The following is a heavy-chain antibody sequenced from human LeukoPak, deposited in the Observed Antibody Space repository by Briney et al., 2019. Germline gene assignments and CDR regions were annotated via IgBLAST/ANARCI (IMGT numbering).Heavy chain of an antibody. D-gene: IGHD6-19*01. CDR1: GYTFTSYY. CDR3: ARESRPTYTSGSDTFNI. CDR2: INPSGATT. J-gene: IGHJ3*02. Sequence: ASVKVSCKASGYTFTSYYIHWVRQAPGQGLEWMGIINPSGATTGYAQKFQGRVTMTRDTSTSTVYMELSSLRSEDTALYYCARESRPTYTSGSDTFNIWGQGIMVTVSS. V-gene: IGHV1-46*01.